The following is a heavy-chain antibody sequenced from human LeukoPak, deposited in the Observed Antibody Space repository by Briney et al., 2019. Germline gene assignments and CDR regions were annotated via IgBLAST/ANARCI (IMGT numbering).Heavy chain of an antibody. CDR2: TYYRSKRHN. CDR3: ARLSSGSSDRFDS. D-gene: IGHD3-10*01. J-gene: IGHJ4*02. V-gene: IGHV6-1*01. Sequence: SQTLSLTCAISGDSVSSNSAAWNWIRQSPSRGLEWLGRTYYRSKRHNNYAVSVKSRITINPDTSKNQFSLQLNSLTPEDTAVYYCARLSSGSSDRFDSWGQGTLVTVSS. CDR1: GDSVSSNSAA.